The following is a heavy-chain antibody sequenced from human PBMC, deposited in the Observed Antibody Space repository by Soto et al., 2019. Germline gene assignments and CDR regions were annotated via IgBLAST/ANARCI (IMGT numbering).Heavy chain of an antibody. CDR3: ARTHWVSGTEY. V-gene: IGHV4-4*07. Sequence: QVQLQESGPGLVKPSETLSLTCTVSGGSMTGYFWRWIRQPAGKALEWIGPVYNSGNTDYNPSLPSRITRAVDTLKRQFSLKVKSVTAADTAVYYCARTHWVSGTEYWGQGILVTVSS. J-gene: IGHJ4*02. D-gene: IGHD6-19*01. CDR2: VYNSGNT. CDR1: GGSMTGYF.